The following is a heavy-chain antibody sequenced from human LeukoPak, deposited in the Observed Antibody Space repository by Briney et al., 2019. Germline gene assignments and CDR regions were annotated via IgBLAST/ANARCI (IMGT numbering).Heavy chain of an antibody. V-gene: IGHV1-46*01. Sequence: GASVKVSCKASGYTFTSYYMHWVRQAPGQGLEWMGIINPSGGSTSYAQKFQGRVTMTRDTSTSTVYMELSSLRSEDTAVYYCARDIVVVPAARPPAFDIWGQGTMVTVSS. D-gene: IGHD2-2*01. J-gene: IGHJ3*02. CDR2: INPSGGST. CDR1: GYTFTSYY. CDR3: ARDIVVVPAARPPAFDI.